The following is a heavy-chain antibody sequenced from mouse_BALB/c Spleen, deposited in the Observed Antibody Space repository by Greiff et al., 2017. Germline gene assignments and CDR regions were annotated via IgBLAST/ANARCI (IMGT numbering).Heavy chain of an antibody. V-gene: IGHV7-3*02. D-gene: IGHD1-1*01. Sequence: EVMLVESGGGLVQPGGSLRLSCATSGFTFTDYYMSWVRQPPGKALEWLGFIRNKANGYTTEYSASVKGRFTISRDNSQSILYLQMNTLRAEDSATYYCARGDYGSSAWFAYWGQGTLVTVSA. CDR2: IRNKANGYTT. J-gene: IGHJ3*01. CDR1: GFTFTDYY. CDR3: ARGDYGSSAWFAY.